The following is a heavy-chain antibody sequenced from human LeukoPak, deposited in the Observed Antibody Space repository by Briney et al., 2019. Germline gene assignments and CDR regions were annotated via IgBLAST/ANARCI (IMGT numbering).Heavy chain of an antibody. Sequence: ASVKVSCKASGYTFTSYYMHWVRQAPGQGLDWMGWISAYNGNTNYAQRLQGRVTMTTDTSTSTAYMDLRSLRSDDTAVYYCARGRGSDPHFDYWGQGTLVTVSS. D-gene: IGHD3-10*01. CDR3: ARGRGSDPHFDY. V-gene: IGHV1-18*04. CDR1: GYTFTSYY. J-gene: IGHJ4*02. CDR2: ISAYNGNT.